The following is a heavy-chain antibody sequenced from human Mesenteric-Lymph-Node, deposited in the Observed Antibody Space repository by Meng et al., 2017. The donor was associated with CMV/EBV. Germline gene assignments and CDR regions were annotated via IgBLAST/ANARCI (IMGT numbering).Heavy chain of an antibody. Sequence: SETLSLTCTVSGDSIRSFYWTWIRQPPGKGLEWIGYMYYSGSSKYNPSLRSRVTISVDTSANQFSLLLSSVTPADTAVYYCARWYGITGRGNNFFFYGMDVWGQGTSVTVSS. V-gene: IGHV4-59*01. J-gene: IGHJ6*02. D-gene: IGHD1-20*01. CDR1: GDSIRSFY. CDR3: ARWYGITGRGNNFFFYGMDV. CDR2: MYYSGSS.